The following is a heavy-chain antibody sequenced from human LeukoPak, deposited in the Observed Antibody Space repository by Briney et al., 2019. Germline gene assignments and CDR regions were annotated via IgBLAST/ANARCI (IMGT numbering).Heavy chain of an antibody. D-gene: IGHD6-19*01. V-gene: IGHV4-39*01. CDR3: ARHDPITVAGTTIDY. Sequence: SETLSLTCTVSGGSISSSSYYWGWIRQPQGEGLEGFGSIYYSESTYYNPSLKSRVTISVDTSKNQFSLKLSSVTAADTAVYYCARHDPITVAGTTIDYWGQGTLVTVSS. CDR2: IYYSEST. J-gene: IGHJ4*02. CDR1: GGSISSSSYY.